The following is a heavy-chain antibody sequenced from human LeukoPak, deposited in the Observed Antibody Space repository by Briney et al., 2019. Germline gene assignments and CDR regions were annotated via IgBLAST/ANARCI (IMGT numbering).Heavy chain of an antibody. J-gene: IGHJ4*02. D-gene: IGHD4-23*01. V-gene: IGHV3-23*01. CDR2: ISRSGDNT. CDR3: AVRWY. CDR1: GFTFASYA. Sequence: GGSLRLSCAASGFTFASYAMSWVRQAPGKGLEWVSAISRSGDNTYYADSVKGRFIISRDNSKNTLFLQMNSLSAEDTAIYYCAVRWYWGQGTLVTVSS.